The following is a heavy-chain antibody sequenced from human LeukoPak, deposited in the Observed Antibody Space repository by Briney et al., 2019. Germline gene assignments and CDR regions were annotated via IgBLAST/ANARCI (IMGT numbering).Heavy chain of an antibody. CDR3: SRGLTMARGVIAEPDY. D-gene: IGHD3-10*01. J-gene: IGHJ4*02. V-gene: IGHV4-34*01. Sequence: SNTLSLTFAGYWASFTPYYGSCIRVPRGNGVLPQGLINHSGSTNYNTSLKSRVTISVDTSKNQFSLKLSSVNTADTAVYYCSRGLTMARGVIAEPDYWGQGTLVTVSS. CDR1: WASFTPYY. CDR2: INHSGST.